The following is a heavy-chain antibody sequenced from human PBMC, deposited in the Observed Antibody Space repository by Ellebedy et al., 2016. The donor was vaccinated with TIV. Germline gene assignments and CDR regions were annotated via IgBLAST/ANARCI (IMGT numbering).Heavy chain of an antibody. D-gene: IGHD3-10*01. CDR3: ASSVVRGIVETFDF. CDR2: SSGTGSTI. Sequence: GESLKIPCEAPGFSLSDYYMSWIRQAPGKGLEWISYSSGTGSTIHYIDSVKGRFTISRDNVKNSLFLQMNSLRVEDTAVYFCASSVVRGIVETFDFWGQGTQVTVSS. V-gene: IGHV3-11*01. CDR1: GFSLSDYY. J-gene: IGHJ4*02.